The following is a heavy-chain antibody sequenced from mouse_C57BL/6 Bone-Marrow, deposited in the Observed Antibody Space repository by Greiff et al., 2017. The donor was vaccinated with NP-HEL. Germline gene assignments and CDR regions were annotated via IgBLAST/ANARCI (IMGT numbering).Heavy chain of an antibody. CDR2: IDPETGGT. Sequence: VQLQQSGAELVRPGASVTLSCKASGYTFTDYEMHWVKQTPVHGLEWIGAIDPETGGTAYNQKFKGKAILTADKSSSTAYMELRSLTSEDSAVYYCTRRWDEGTYWGQGTTLTVSS. CDR3: TRRWDEGTY. J-gene: IGHJ2*01. CDR1: GYTFTDYE. D-gene: IGHD4-1*01. V-gene: IGHV1-15*01.